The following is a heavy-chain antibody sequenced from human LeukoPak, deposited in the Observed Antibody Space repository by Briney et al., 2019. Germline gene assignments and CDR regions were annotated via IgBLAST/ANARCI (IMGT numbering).Heavy chain of an antibody. CDR1: GFTFSMYG. V-gene: IGHV3-23*01. D-gene: IGHD2-21*02. CDR3: AKAARSDSTDY. Sequence: GGSLRLSCVVSGFTFSMYGMAWLRLAPGKGLEWVSSISDSGRNIYYADSVKGRFTISRDNSKNTLYLQINGLRAEDTAVYYCAKAARSDSTDYWGQGTLVTVSS. J-gene: IGHJ4*02. CDR2: ISDSGRNI.